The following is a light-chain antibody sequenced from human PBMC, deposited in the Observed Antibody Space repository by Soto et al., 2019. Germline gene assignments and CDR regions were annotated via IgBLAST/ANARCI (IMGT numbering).Light chain of an antibody. CDR2: DAS. J-gene: IGKJ5*01. V-gene: IGKV3-11*01. Sequence: IVLTQSPVTLSLSPGERATLSCRASQSVNIYLAWYQHKPGQAPRLLIYDASNRATGNPARFSGNGSGTDFTLTISSLEPEDFAIYYCQQRSTQITFGQGTRLEIK. CDR1: QSVNIY. CDR3: QQRSTQIT.